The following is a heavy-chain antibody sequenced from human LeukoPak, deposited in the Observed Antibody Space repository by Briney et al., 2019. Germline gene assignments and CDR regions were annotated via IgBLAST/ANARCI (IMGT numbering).Heavy chain of an antibody. CDR1: GFTFSSYA. D-gene: IGHD2/OR15-2a*01. V-gene: IGHV3-30-3*01. J-gene: IGHJ3*02. Sequence: PGGSLRLSCAASGFTFSSYAMHWVRQAPGKGLEWVAVISYDGSNKYYADSVKGRFIISRDNSKNTLYLQMNSLRAEDTAVYYCARNIRDAFDIWGQGTMVTVSS. CDR3: ARNIRDAFDI. CDR2: ISYDGSNK.